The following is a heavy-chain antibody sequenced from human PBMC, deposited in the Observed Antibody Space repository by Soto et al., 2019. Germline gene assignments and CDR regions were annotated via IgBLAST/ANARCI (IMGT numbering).Heavy chain of an antibody. CDR1: GFTFSIYA. CDR2: ISGSGGST. V-gene: IGHV3-23*01. CDR3: AKDSQGIAAAGTFDY. D-gene: IGHD6-13*01. J-gene: IGHJ4*02. Sequence: GGSLRLSCAASGFTFSIYAMSWVRQAPGKGLEWVSTISGSGGSTYYADSVKGRFTISRDNSKNTLYLQMKSLRAEDTAVYYCAKDSQGIAAAGTFDYWGQGTLVTSPQ.